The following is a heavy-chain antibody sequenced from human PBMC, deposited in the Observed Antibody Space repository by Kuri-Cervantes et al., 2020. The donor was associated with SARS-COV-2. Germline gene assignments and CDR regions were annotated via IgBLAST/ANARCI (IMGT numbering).Heavy chain of an antibody. Sequence: GGSLRLSCAVYGGSFSGYYWSWIRQAPGKGLEWVSSISSSSFYIYYADSVKGRFTISRDNAKNSLYLQMNSLRAEDTAVYYCARAGVKDIVATITSYYYYYGMDVWGQGTTVTVSS. CDR2: ISSSSFYI. CDR3: ARAGVKDIVATITSYYYYYGMDV. CDR1: GGSFSGYY. J-gene: IGHJ6*02. V-gene: IGHV3-21*01. D-gene: IGHD5-12*01.